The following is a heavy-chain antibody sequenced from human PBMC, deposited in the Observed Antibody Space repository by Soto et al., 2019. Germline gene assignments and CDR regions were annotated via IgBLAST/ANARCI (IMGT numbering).Heavy chain of an antibody. CDR2: ISGSGGST. D-gene: IGHD4-4*01. CDR1: GFTFSSYA. CDR3: ARGKYSSPRGGLDV. Sequence: GGSLRLSCAASGFTFSSYAMSWVRQAPGKGLEWVSAISGSGGSTYYADSVKGRFTISRDNSKNTLYLQMNSLRAEDTAVYYCARGKYSSPRGGLDVWGQGTPVTVSS. V-gene: IGHV3-23*01. J-gene: IGHJ6*02.